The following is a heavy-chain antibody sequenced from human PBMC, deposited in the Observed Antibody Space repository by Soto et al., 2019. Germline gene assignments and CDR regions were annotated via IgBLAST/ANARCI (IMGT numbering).Heavy chain of an antibody. D-gene: IGHD2-2*01. J-gene: IGHJ6*02. V-gene: IGHV3-30-3*01. CDR2: ISYDGSNK. CDR3: VRDGSEDIVVVPAAIFYYYGMDV. Sequence: GGSLRLSCAASGFTLSSYAMHWVRQAPGKGLEWVAVISYDGSNKYYADSVKGRFTISRDNSKNTLYLQMNSLRAEDTAVYYCVRDGSEDIVVVPAAIFYYYGMDVWGQGTTVTVSS. CDR1: GFTLSSYA.